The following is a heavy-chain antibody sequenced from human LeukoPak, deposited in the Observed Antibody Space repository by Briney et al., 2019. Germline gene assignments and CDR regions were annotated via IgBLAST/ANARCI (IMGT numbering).Heavy chain of an antibody. V-gene: IGHV3-7*05. CDR3: ARGGRWHKE. Sequence: GGSLRLSCAASGFTVTGNYMSWVRQAPGKGLEWVANIKEDGSDKSYLDSVKGRFTISRDNAKNSLYPQMISLRAEDTAVYYCARGGRWHKEWGQGTLVTVSS. D-gene: IGHD2-15*01. J-gene: IGHJ4*02. CDR2: IKEDGSDK. CDR1: GFTVTGNY.